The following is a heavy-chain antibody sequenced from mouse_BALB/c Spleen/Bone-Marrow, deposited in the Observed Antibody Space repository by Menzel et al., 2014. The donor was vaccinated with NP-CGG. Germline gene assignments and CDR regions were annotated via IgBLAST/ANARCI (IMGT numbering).Heavy chain of an antibody. CDR3: AIYFYFDH. V-gene: IGHV14-3*02. J-gene: IGHJ2*01. CDR2: IDPANGNA. D-gene: IGHD2-3*01. Sequence: VQLKHSGAELVKPGASVRLSCTASGFNIKDTYMHWVKQRPDQGLEWIGRIDPANGNAKHDPKFQGKAAITADTSSNTTYLQLSSLTSEDTAVYYCAIYFYFDHWGQGTPLTVPS. CDR1: GFNIKDTY.